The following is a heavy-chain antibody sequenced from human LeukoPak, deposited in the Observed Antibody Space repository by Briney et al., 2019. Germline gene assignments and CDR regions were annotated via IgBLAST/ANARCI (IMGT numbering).Heavy chain of an antibody. D-gene: IGHD5-18*01. CDR2: INPNSGGT. J-gene: IGHJ4*02. V-gene: IGHV1-2*02. CDR3: ARDTAMVLYYFDY. Sequence: ASVKVSCKASGYTFTGYYMHWVRQAPGQGLEWMGWINPNSGGTNYAQKFLGRVTMTRDTSISTAYMELGRLRSDDTAVYYCARDTAMVLYYFDYWGQGTLVTVSS. CDR1: GYTFTGYY.